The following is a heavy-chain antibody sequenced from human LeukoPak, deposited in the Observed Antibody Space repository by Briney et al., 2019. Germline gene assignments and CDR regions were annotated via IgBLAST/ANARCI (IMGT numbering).Heavy chain of an antibody. CDR3: ARLITMVRGGYYYMDV. V-gene: IGHV3-48*03. CDR2: ISSSGSTI. J-gene: IGHJ6*03. D-gene: IGHD3-10*01. Sequence: PGGSLRLSCAASGFTFSSYEMNWVRPAPGRGLEWVSYISSSGSTIYYADSVKGRFTISRDNAKNSLYLQMNSLRAEDTAVYYCARLITMVRGGYYYMDVWGKGTTVTISS. CDR1: GFTFSSYE.